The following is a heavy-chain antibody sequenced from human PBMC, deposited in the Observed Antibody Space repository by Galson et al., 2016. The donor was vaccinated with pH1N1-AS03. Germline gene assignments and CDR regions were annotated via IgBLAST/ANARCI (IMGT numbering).Heavy chain of an antibody. CDR1: GYRFSSYG. Sequence: VKVSCKASGYRFSSYGITWLRQAPGQGLEWMGWISVYSGNTYYAPNLQGSVTLTTDPATDTAYMELRRLRSDDTAVLYCARDLGATPARINLANNGSPAGFWGQGTLVTVSS. V-gene: IGHV1-18*01. CDR3: ARDLGATPARINLANNGSPAGF. J-gene: IGHJ4*02. D-gene: IGHD1-26*01. CDR2: ISVYSGNT.